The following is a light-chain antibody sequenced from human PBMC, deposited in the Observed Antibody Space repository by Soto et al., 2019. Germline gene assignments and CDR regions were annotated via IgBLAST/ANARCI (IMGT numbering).Light chain of an antibody. CDR1: QSISSW. CDR2: KAS. J-gene: IGKJ1*01. Sequence: NHAPSAQCAAVGDSVTITCRASQSISSWLAWYQQKPGKAPKLLIYKASSLESGVPSRFSGGGSGTEFTLTISSLQPADSASYSCQPYNSYWTFGQGTKVDIK. CDR3: QPYNSYWT. V-gene: IGKV1-5*03.